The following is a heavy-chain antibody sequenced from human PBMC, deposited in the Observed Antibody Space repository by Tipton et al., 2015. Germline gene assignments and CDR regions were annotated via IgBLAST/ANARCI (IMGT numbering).Heavy chain of an antibody. V-gene: IGHV3-7*01. CDR3: AREQAKACINTKCYHFDY. J-gene: IGHJ4*02. CDR2: IKQDGSET. CDR1: GFTFSDYY. D-gene: IGHD2-2*01. Sequence: GSLRLSCAASGFTFSDYYMSWIRQAPGKGPEWVANIKQDGSETFYVDSVKGRFTISRDNAKNSLYLQMNSLRAEDTAVYYCAREQAKACINTKCYHFDYWGQGTLVTVSS.